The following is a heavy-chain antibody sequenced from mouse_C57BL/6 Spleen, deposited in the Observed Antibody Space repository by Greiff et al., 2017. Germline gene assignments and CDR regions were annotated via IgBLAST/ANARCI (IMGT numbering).Heavy chain of an antibody. CDR1: GYTFTSYW. D-gene: IGHD1-1*01. CDR3: ALPYYYGSSSFAY. CDR2: IHPSDSDT. Sequence: QVHVKQPGAELVKPGASVKVSCKASGYTFTSYWMHWVKQRPGQGLEWIGRIHPSDSDTNYNQKFKGKATLTVDKSSSTAYMQLSSLTSEDSAVYYCALPYYYGSSSFAYWGQGTLVTVSA. V-gene: IGHV1-74*01. J-gene: IGHJ3*01.